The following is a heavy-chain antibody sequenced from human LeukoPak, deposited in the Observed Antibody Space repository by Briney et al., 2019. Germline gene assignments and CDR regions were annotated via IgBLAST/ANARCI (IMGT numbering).Heavy chain of an antibody. CDR1: GGSISSYC. J-gene: IGHJ4*02. D-gene: IGHD2-15*01. CDR2: IYYSGST. CDR3: ARGYCSGGSCYFIY. Sequence: PSETLSLTCTVSGGSISSYCWSWIRQPPGKGLEWIGYIYYSGSTNYNPSLKSRVTISVDTSKNQFSLKLSSVTAADTAVYYCARGYCSGGSCYFIYWGQGTLVTVSS. V-gene: IGHV4-59*01.